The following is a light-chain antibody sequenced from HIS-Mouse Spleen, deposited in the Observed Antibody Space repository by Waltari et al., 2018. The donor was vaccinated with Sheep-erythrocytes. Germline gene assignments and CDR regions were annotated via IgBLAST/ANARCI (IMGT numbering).Light chain of an antibody. Sequence: SYVLTPPPSVSVAPGQTARITCGGNNIGSTSVHWYQQEPGQAPVLVVYDDSDRPSGIPERFSGSNSGNTATLTISRVEAGDEADYYCQVWDSSSDHVVFGGGTKLTVL. CDR1: NIGSTS. CDR3: QVWDSSSDHVV. J-gene: IGLJ2*01. CDR2: DDS. V-gene: IGLV3-21*02.